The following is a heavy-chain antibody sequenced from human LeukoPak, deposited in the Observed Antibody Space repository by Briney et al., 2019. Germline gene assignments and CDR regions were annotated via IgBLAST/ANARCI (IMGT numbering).Heavy chain of an antibody. V-gene: IGHV3-23*01. D-gene: IGHD3-22*01. Sequence: GGSLRLSCAASGFTFSTHGMNWVRQGPGKGLEWVSGITGSGGSTYYADSVKGRFTISRDNSKNTVYLQMNSLRAEDTAVYYCARDLSLIALTDWGQGTLVIVSS. CDR3: ARDLSLIALTD. J-gene: IGHJ4*02. CDR2: ITGSGGST. CDR1: GFTFSTHG.